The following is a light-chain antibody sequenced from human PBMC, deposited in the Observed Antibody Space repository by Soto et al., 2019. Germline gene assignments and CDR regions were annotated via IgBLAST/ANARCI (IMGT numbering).Light chain of an antibody. CDR3: QQYDSSLYT. CDR2: GAF. Sequence: EIVLTQSPGTLSLSPGERATLSCRASQSVSSSYLAWYQQKPGQAPRLLIYGAFSRATGIPDRFSGSGSGTDFTLNISILEPEDFAVYYCQQYDSSLYTFGQWTKLEIK. CDR1: QSVSSSY. J-gene: IGKJ2*01. V-gene: IGKV3-20*01.